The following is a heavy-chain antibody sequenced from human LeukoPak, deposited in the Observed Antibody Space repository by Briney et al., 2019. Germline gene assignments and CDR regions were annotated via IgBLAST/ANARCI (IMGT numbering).Heavy chain of an antibody. CDR2: ISGSGGRT. CDR3: TTEVLEGATDGTFDI. Sequence: GGSLRLSCAASGFTFSSNAMSWVRQAPGKGLEWVSGISGSGGRTYYADSVKGRFTISRDNSKNTLYLQMNSLKTEDTAVYYCTTEVLEGATDGTFDIWGQGTMVTVSS. D-gene: IGHD1-26*01. J-gene: IGHJ3*02. V-gene: IGHV3-23*01. CDR1: GFTFSSNA.